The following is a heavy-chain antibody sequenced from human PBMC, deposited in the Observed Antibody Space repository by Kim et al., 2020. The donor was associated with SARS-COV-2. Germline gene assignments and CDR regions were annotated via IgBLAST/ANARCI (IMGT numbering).Heavy chain of an antibody. CDR3: ARGSFTMIVDHYYGMDV. J-gene: IGHJ6*02. V-gene: IGHV3-33*01. D-gene: IGHD3-22*01. Sequence: GGSLRLSCAASGFTFSSYGMHWVRQAPGKGLEWVAVIWYDGSNKYYADSVKGRFTISRDNSKNTLYLQMNSLRAEDTAVYYCARGSFTMIVDHYYGMDVWGQGTTVTVSS. CDR1: GFTFSSYG. CDR2: IWYDGSNK.